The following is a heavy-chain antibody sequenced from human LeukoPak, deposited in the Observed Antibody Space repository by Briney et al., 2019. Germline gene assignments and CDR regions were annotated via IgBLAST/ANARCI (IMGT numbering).Heavy chain of an antibody. CDR2: IASDGSST. Sequence: GGSLRLSCAASGFTFSSYWMNWVRQAPGKGLVWVSRIASDGSSTTYADSVKGRFSISRDNAKNALYLQMNSLRVEDTAVYYCARGRPHGNDYWGQGTLVTVSS. D-gene: IGHD4-23*01. J-gene: IGHJ4*02. CDR3: ARGRPHGNDY. V-gene: IGHV3-74*01. CDR1: GFTFSSYW.